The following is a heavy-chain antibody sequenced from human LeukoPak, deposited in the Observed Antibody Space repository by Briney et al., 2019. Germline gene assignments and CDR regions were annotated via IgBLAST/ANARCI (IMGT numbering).Heavy chain of an antibody. CDR2: INDSGST. D-gene: IGHD3-16*01. J-gene: IGHJ6*03. CDR1: GGSFSGYY. Sequence: SETLSLTCAVYGGSFSGYYWSWIRQPPGKGLEWIGEINDSGSTKYNPSLKSRVTISIDTSKNQFSLKVTSVTAADTAVYYCARVKDPGGYYYYYYMDVWGKGTTVTVSS. CDR3: ARVKDPGGYYYYYYMDV. V-gene: IGHV4-34*01.